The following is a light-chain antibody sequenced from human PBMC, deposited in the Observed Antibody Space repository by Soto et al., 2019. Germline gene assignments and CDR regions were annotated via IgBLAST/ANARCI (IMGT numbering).Light chain of an antibody. V-gene: IGKV1-39*01. CDR1: QSISSY. CDR2: AAS. J-gene: IGKJ5*01. Sequence: QLTQSPSSLSASVVDRFPITSLASQSISSYLNWYQQKPGKAPKLLIYAASSLQSGVPSRFSGSGSGTDFTLTISSLQPEDFATYYCQQSYSTPITFGQGTRLEIK. CDR3: QQSYSTPIT.